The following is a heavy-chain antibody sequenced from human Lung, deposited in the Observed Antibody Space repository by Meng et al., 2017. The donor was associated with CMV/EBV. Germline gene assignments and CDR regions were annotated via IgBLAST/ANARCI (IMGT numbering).Heavy chain of an antibody. D-gene: IGHD4-23*01. V-gene: IGHV4-4*02. Sequence: SETLSLTCAVSATSISTSNWWSWVRQPPGKGLEWIGEVYHSGYTNYNPSLKSRVTMSVDRSKNQFSLKLSSVTAADTAVYYCARVTEYGGNCFDSWGQGTLVTGSS. CDR2: VYHSGYT. J-gene: IGHJ4*02. CDR1: ATSISTSNW. CDR3: ARVTEYGGNCFDS.